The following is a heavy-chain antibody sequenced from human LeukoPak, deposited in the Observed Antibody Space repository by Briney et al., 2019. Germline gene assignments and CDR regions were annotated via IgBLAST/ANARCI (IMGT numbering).Heavy chain of an antibody. CDR3: ARQKMATMIFDY. CDR2: ISYSGST. J-gene: IGHJ4*02. Sequence: PSETLSLTCTVSSGSINGYYWSWIRQPPGKGLEWVGYISYSGSTNYNPSLKSRVTISVDTSKNQFSLKLSSVTAADTAVYYCARQKMATMIFDYWGQGTLVTVSS. CDR1: SGSINGYY. D-gene: IGHD5-24*01. V-gene: IGHV4-59*08.